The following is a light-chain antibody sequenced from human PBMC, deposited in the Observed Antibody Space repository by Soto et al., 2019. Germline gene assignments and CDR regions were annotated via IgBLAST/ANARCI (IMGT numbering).Light chain of an antibody. Sequence: ENVLTQSPGTLSLSPGETATLSCRASQTVSSSYLNWYQQKPGQAPRLLIYSTSNRATGIPDRFSGSGSGTDFTLTISGLEPEDFAVYYCQQYCSALFSFGGGTKVEIK. J-gene: IGKJ4*01. CDR2: STS. CDR1: QTVSSSY. CDR3: QQYCSALFS. V-gene: IGKV3-20*01.